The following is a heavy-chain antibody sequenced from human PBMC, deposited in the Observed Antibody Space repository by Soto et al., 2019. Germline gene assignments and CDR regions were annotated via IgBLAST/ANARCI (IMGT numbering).Heavy chain of an antibody. Sequence: EVQLLESGGGLVQPGGSLRLSCAASGFTFSSYAMSWVRQAPGKGLEWVSAISGSGGSTYYADSVKGRFTISRDNSKNTLYLQMNSLRAEDTAVYYSAKDQVYDYIWGSYDYWGQGTLVTVSS. CDR1: GFTFSSYA. CDR2: ISGSGGST. D-gene: IGHD3-16*01. V-gene: IGHV3-23*01. J-gene: IGHJ4*02. CDR3: AKDQVYDYIWGSYDY.